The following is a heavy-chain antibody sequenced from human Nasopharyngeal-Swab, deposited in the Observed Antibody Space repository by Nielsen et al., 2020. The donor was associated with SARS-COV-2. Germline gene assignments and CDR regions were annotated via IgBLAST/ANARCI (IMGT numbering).Heavy chain of an antibody. CDR2: IYPGDSDT. Sequence: PREGLEWMGIIYPGDSDTRYSPSFQGQVTISADKSISTAYLQWSSLKASDTAMYYCAGPSSSWYDFDYWGQGTLVTVSS. J-gene: IGHJ4*02. V-gene: IGHV5-51*01. D-gene: IGHD6-13*01. CDR3: AGPSSSWYDFDY.